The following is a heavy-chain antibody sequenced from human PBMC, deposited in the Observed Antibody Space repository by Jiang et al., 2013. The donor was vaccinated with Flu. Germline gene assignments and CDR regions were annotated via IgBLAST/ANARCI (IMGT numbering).Heavy chain of an antibody. Sequence: GAEVKKPGESLRISCKGSGYSFTSYWISWVRQMPGKGLEWMGIIYPGDSDTRYSPSFQGQVTISADKSISTAYLQWSSLKASDTAMYYCARRRGYSGYDFSPLDYYYGMDVWGQGTTVTVSS. CDR1: GYSFTSYW. D-gene: IGHD5-12*01. J-gene: IGHJ6*02. CDR2: IYPGDSDT. V-gene: IGHV5-51*01. CDR3: ARRRGYSGYDFSPLDYYYGMDV.